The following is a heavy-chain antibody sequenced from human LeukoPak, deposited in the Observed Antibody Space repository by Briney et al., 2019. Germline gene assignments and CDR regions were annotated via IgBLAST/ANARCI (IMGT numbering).Heavy chain of an antibody. CDR2: INPSGGST. CDR1: GYAFTNYY. J-gene: IGHJ4*02. CDR3: ARRNSLIGSYRPSYYFDY. Sequence: ASVKVSCKSSGYAFTNYYMHWVRQAPGQGLEWMGIINPSGGSTIYAQKFQGRVTMTRDTSTSTIYMELSSLRSEDTAVYYCARRNSLIGSYRPSYYFDYWGQGTLVTVSS. V-gene: IGHV1-46*01. D-gene: IGHD1-26*01.